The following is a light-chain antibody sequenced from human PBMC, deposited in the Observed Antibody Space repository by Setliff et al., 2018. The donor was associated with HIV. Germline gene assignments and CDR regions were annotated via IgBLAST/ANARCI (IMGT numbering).Light chain of an antibody. Sequence: QCALTQPASVSGSPGQSITISCTGTSSDVVDYNYVSWYQQYPGKAPKLMIYAVSNRPSGVSNRFSGSKSGNTASLTISGLQAEDEADYYCSSYTSSLTYVFGTGTKVTVL. CDR1: SSDVVDYNY. J-gene: IGLJ1*01. V-gene: IGLV2-14*03. CDR2: AVS. CDR3: SSYTSSLTYV.